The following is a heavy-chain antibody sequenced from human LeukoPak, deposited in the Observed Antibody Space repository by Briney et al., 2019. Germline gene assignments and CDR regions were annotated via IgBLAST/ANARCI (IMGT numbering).Heavy chain of an antibody. CDR3: ARDLIPRERWYNWFDP. D-gene: IGHD2-15*01. V-gene: IGHV3-30*03. CDR2: ISYDGSNK. Sequence: QPGRSLRLSCAASGFTFSSYGMHWVRQAPGKGLEWVAVISYDGSNKYYADSVKGRFTISRDNSKNTLYLQMNSLRAEDTAVYYCARDLIPRERWYNWFDPWGQGTLVTVSS. CDR1: GFTFSSYG. J-gene: IGHJ5*02.